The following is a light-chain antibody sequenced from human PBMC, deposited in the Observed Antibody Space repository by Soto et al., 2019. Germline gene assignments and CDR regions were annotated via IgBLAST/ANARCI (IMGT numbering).Light chain of an antibody. J-gene: IGKJ1*01. V-gene: IGKV1-5*03. Sequence: EIQMAQAPSTLSGSVGDSVTITYRASQTISSWLAWYQQKPGKAPKLLIYKASTLKSGVPSRFSGSGSGTEFTLTISSLQPDDFATYYCQHYNSYSEAFGQGTKVDNK. CDR1: QTISSW. CDR2: KAS. CDR3: QHYNSYSEA.